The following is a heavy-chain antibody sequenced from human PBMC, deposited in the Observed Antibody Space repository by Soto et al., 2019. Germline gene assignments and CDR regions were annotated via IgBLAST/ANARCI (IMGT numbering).Heavy chain of an antibody. Sequence: PGGSLRLSCAASGFTFSSYAMSWVLQAPWKGLEWVSAISGSGGSTYYADSVKGRFTISRDNSKNTLYLQMNSLRAEDTAVYYCAKVMMGQLLVHDAFDIWGQGTMVTVSS. CDR3: AKVMMGQLLVHDAFDI. CDR2: ISGSGGST. J-gene: IGHJ3*02. V-gene: IGHV3-23*01. D-gene: IGHD6-13*01. CDR1: GFTFSSYA.